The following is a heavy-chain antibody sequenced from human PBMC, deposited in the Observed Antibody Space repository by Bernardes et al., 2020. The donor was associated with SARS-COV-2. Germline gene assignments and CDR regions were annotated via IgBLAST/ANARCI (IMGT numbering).Heavy chain of an antibody. CDR2: LNPNSGGT. D-gene: IGHD3-22*01. Sequence: SVKVSWKASGYTFTGYYIHWVRQAPGQGLERMGWLNPNSGGTIYAQKFQGRVTMIRDTSISTAYMELSRLRSDDTAMYYCALPPSNYDRYGMDVWGQGTTVTVSS. J-gene: IGHJ6*02. V-gene: IGHV1-2*02. CDR1: GYTFTGYY. CDR3: ALPPSNYDRYGMDV.